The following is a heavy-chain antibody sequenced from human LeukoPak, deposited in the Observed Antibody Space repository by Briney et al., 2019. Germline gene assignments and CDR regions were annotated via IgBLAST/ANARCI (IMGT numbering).Heavy chain of an antibody. CDR1: GYSFTSYW. J-gene: IGHJ6*03. CDR2: IYPGDSDT. V-gene: IGHV5-51*01. D-gene: IGHD3-10*01. CDR3: ARLSRSLWFGEFRGSYMDV. Sequence: GESLKISCKGSGYSFTSYWIGWVRQMPGKGLEWMGIIYPGDSDTRYSPSFQGQVTISADKSISTAYLQWSSLKASDTAMYYCARLSRSLWFGEFRGSYMDVWGKGTTVTVSS.